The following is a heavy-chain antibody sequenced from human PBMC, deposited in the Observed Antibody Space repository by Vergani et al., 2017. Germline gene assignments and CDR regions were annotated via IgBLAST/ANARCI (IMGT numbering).Heavy chain of an antibody. CDR2: IYYSGST. CDR3: ARGSITIFGVAFDP. Sequence: QVQLQESGPGLVKPSETLSLTCTVSGGSISSYYWSWIRQPPGKGLEWIGYIYYSGSTNYNPSLKSRVTISVDTSKNQFSLKLSSVTAADTAVYDCARGSITIFGVAFDPWGQGTLVTVSS. J-gene: IGHJ5*02. CDR1: GGSISSYY. V-gene: IGHV4-59*01. D-gene: IGHD3-3*01.